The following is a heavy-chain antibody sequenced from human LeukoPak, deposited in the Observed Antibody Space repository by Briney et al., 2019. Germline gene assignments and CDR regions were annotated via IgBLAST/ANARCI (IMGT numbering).Heavy chain of an antibody. CDR3: ARGEYSYGYEDAFDI. D-gene: IGHD5-18*01. J-gene: IGHJ3*02. CDR1: GFTFSSYS. CDR2: ISSSSSYI. V-gene: IGHV3-21*01. Sequence: GGSLRLSCAASGFTFSSYSMNWVRQAPGKGLEWVSSISSSSSYIYYADSVKGRFTISRDNAKNSLYLQMNSLRAEDTAVYYCARGEYSYGYEDAFDIWGQGTMDTVSS.